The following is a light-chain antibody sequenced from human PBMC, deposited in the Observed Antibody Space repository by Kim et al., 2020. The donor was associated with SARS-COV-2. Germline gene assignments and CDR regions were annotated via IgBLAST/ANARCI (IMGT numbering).Light chain of an antibody. CDR1: QTVTSNY. Sequence: EIVLTQSPGTLSLSPGERATLSCRASQTVTSNYLAWYQQKPGRAPRLLIYGASSRATGISDRFSGSGSGTDFTLTISRLEPEDFAVYYCQQYGSSPATFGQGTKVDIK. CDR2: GAS. CDR3: QQYGSSPAT. J-gene: IGKJ1*01. V-gene: IGKV3-20*01.